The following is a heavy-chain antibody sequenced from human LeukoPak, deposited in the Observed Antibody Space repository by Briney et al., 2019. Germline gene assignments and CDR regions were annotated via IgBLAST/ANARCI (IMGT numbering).Heavy chain of an antibody. CDR2: ISSSSSHT. Sequence: GGSLRLSCAASGFSFSDYYMTWIRQAPGKGLEWLSYISSSSSHTNYADSVKGRFTISRDNAKNSLYLQMNSLRDEDTAVYYCARAPAKGTVTAPFDYWGQGTLVTVSS. CDR1: GFSFSDYY. J-gene: IGHJ4*02. D-gene: IGHD2-21*02. V-gene: IGHV3-11*06. CDR3: ARAPAKGTVTAPFDY.